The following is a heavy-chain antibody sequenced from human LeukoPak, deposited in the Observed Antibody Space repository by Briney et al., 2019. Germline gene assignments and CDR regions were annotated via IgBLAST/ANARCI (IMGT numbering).Heavy chain of an antibody. CDR1: GGSISSYY. D-gene: IGHD3-10*01. J-gene: IGHJ4*02. Sequence: SETLSLTCTVSGGSISSYYWSWIRQPPGKGLEWIGYIYYSGSTNYNPSLKSRVTISVDTSKNQFSLKLSSVTAADTAVYYCARVHSEGFGYFDYWGQGTLVTVSS. V-gene: IGHV4-59*01. CDR3: ARVHSEGFGYFDY. CDR2: IYYSGST.